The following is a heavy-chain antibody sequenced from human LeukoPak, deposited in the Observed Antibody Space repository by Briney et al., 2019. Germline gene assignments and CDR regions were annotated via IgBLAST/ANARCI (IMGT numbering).Heavy chain of an antibody. D-gene: IGHD6-19*01. CDR3: AKMAAKEVAGCYGGLGYFDY. CDR1: GFTFSSYS. V-gene: IGHV3-21*04. Sequence: TAGGSLRLSCAASGFTFSSYSMNWVRQAPGKGLEWVSSINSDSSYIYYADSVKGRFTISRDNAKNLLYLQMNSLRAEDTAVYYCAKMAAKEVAGCYGGLGYFDYWGQGTLVTVSS. J-gene: IGHJ4*02. CDR2: INSDSSYI.